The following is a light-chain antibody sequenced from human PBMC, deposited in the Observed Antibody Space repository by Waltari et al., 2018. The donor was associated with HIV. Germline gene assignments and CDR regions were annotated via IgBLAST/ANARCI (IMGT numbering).Light chain of an antibody. V-gene: IGKV3-11*01. J-gene: IGKJ2*01. CDR3: QQRSNWPKT. CDR2: DAS. Sequence: EIEFTLSLATSSSPPGERDTLSCRASQSVSSYLAWYQQKPGQAPRLLIYDASNRATGIPARFSGSGSGTDFTLTISSLEPEDFAVYYCQQRSNWPKTFGQGTKLEIK. CDR1: QSVSSY.